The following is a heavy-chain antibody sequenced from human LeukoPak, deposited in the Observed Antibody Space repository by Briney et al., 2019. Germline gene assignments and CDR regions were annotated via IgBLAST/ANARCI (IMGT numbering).Heavy chain of an antibody. CDR3: AKDGGWVAQGLFDY. CDR1: GFTFSSYG. D-gene: IGHD2-15*01. Sequence: PGGSLRLSCAASGFTFSSYGMSWVRQAPGKGLEWVAVIWYDGSNKYYSDSVKGRFTISRDNSKNTLYLQMNSLRAEDTAVYYCAKDGGWVAQGLFDYWGQETLVTVSS. V-gene: IGHV3-33*06. J-gene: IGHJ4*02. CDR2: IWYDGSNK.